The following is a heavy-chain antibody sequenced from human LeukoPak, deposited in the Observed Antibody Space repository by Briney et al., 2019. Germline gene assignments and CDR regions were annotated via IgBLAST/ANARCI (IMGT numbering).Heavy chain of an antibody. CDR2: ISYDGSNK. V-gene: IGHV3-30-3*01. J-gene: IGHJ4*02. D-gene: IGHD1-7*01. CDR3: GRDHSPTGTILVLYFDY. CDR1: GFTFSSYA. Sequence: GGSLRLSCAASGFTFSSYAMHWVRQAPGKGLEWVAVISYDGSNKYYADSVKGRFTISRDNSKNTLYLQMNSLRAEDTAVYYCGRDHSPTGTILVLYFDYWGQGTLVTVSS.